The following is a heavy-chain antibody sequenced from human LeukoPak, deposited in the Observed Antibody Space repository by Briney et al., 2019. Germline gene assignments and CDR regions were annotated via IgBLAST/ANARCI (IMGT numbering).Heavy chain of an antibody. D-gene: IGHD3/OR15-3a*01. CDR2: INRDGSST. Sequence: GGSLRLSCAASGFTFSNFWMHWVRQTPGKGLVWVSRINRDGSSTNYVDSVKGRFTISRDNAKYTLYLQMNSLRDEDTAVYYCAKDGPEGKRVFDIWGQGTMVTVSS. CDR3: AKDGPEGKRVFDI. J-gene: IGHJ3*02. CDR1: GFTFSNFW. V-gene: IGHV3-74*01.